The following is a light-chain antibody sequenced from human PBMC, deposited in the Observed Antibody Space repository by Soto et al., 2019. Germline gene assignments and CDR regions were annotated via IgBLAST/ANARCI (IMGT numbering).Light chain of an antibody. CDR2: WAS. Sequence: DIVMTQSPESLTVSLGERATINCKSSLSVFYSSNNQNYLAWYQHKPGQPPKLLIYWASNLEPGVPDRFSGSGSGTDFTLTISILQAEDVAVYYCQQYYTTLAPTFGGGTKVEIK. CDR1: LSVFYSSNNQNY. V-gene: IGKV4-1*01. J-gene: IGKJ4*01. CDR3: QQYYTTLAPT.